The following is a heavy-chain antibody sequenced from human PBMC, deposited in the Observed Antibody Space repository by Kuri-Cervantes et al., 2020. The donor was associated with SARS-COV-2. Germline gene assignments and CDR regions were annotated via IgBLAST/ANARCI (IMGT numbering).Heavy chain of an antibody. J-gene: IGHJ3*02. CDR3: ARDPILVVPAAIGGDAFDI. V-gene: IGHV1-3*01. D-gene: IGHD2-2*01. CDR2: INAGNGNT. Sequence: ASVKVSCKASGYTFTSYAMHWVRQAPGQRLEWMGWINAGNGNTKYSQKLQGRVTMTTDTSTSTAYMELRSLRSDDTAVYYCARDPILVVPAAIGGDAFDIWGQGTMVTVSS. CDR1: GYTFTSYA.